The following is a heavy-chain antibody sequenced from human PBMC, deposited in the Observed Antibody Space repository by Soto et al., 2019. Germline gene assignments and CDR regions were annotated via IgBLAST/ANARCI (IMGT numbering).Heavy chain of an antibody. CDR3: ASVGYYDSSGSMGFDP. CDR1: GYTFTSYG. D-gene: IGHD3-22*01. CDR2: ISAYNGNT. V-gene: IGHV1-18*04. Sequence: ASVKVSCKASGYTFTSYGISWVRQAPGRGLEWMGWISAYNGNTNYAQKLQGRVTMTTDTSTSTAYMERRSLRSEDTAVYYCASVGYYDSSGSMGFDPWGQGTLVTVSS. J-gene: IGHJ5*02.